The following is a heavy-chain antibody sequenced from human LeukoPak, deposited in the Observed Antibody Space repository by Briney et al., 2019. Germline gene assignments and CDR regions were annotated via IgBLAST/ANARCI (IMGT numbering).Heavy chain of an antibody. CDR1: GFTLSNYA. J-gene: IGHJ4*02. Sequence: SGGSLRLSCAASGFTLSNYAMNGVGQAPGRGLEWVSGISSGDGTTFYADSVKGRFTISRDNSKNTLYLQMNSLRAEDTAVYYCAKAGSLDIAARQNYWGQGTLVTVSS. D-gene: IGHD6-6*01. V-gene: IGHV3-23*01. CDR3: AKAGSLDIAARQNY. CDR2: ISSGDGTT.